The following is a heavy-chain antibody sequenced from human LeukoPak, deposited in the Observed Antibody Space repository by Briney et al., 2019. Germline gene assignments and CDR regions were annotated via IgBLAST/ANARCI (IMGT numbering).Heavy chain of an antibody. Sequence: PGGSLRLSCAAFGFTFSSYAMHWVRQAPGKGLEWVAVISYDGSDIYYTDSVKGRFTISRDNSKNTLYLQMDSLRAEDTAVYYCARPGYSYGGGFDPWGQGTLVTVSS. D-gene: IGHD5-18*01. CDR3: ARPGYSYGGGFDP. CDR2: ISYDGSDI. CDR1: GFTFSSYA. J-gene: IGHJ5*02. V-gene: IGHV3-30-3*01.